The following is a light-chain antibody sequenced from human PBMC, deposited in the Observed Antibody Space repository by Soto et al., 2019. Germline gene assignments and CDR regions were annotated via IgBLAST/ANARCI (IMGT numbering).Light chain of an antibody. J-gene: IGLJ1*01. CDR1: SSDVGGYNY. CDR2: EVS. CDR3: SSYTSSSTYV. V-gene: IGLV2-14*01. Sequence: QSVLTQPASVSGSPGQSITISCTGTSSDVGGYNYVSWYQQHPGKDPKLMIYEVSNRPSGVSNRFSGSKSGNTASLTISGLQAEDEADYYCSSYTSSSTYVFGTGTKV.